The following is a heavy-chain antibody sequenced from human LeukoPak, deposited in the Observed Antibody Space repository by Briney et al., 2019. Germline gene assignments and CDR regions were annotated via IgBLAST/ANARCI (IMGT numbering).Heavy chain of an antibody. CDR3: ARVSSGWYFDYYYYGMDV. V-gene: IGHV3-30-3*01. J-gene: IGHJ6*02. Sequence: GGSLRLSCAASGFTFSSYAMHWVRQAPGKGLEWVAVVSYDGSNKYYADSVKGRFTISRDNSKNTLYLQMNSLRAEDTAVYYCARVSSGWYFDYYYYGMDVWGQGTTVTVSS. D-gene: IGHD6-19*01. CDR1: GFTFSSYA. CDR2: VSYDGSNK.